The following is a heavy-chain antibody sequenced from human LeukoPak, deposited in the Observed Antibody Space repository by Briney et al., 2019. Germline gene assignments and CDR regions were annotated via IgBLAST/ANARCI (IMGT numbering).Heavy chain of an antibody. CDR1: GGSFSGYY. CDR3: ARASGSGSYYGIDY. D-gene: IGHD3-10*01. V-gene: IGHV4-59*01. Sequence: SETLSLTCAVYGGSFSGYYWSWIRQPPGKGLEWIGYIYYSGSTNYNPSLQSRVTISLDTSKNQFSVSLSSVTAADTGVYYCARASGSGSYYGIDYWGQGTLVTVSS. J-gene: IGHJ4*02. CDR2: IYYSGST.